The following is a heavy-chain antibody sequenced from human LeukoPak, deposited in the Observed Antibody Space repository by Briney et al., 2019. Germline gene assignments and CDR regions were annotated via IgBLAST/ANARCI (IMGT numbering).Heavy chain of an antibody. CDR2: ISYDESNK. D-gene: IGHD3-9*01. Sequence: PGGSLRLSCAASGFTFSSYVMHWVRQAPGKGLEWVAIISYDESNKYNADSVKGRFTISRDNSKNTLYLQMNSLRDDDTAVYYCARENGVLTGYPLDCWGQGTLVAVSS. J-gene: IGHJ4*02. V-gene: IGHV3-30-3*01. CDR3: ARENGVLTGYPLDC. CDR1: GFTFSSYV.